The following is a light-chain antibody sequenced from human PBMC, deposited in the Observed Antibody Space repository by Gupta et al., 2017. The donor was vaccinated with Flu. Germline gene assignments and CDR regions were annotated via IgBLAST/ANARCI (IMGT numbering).Light chain of an antibody. CDR1: QSVGTN. CDR3: QQYDNWPPLT. CDR2: RAS. J-gene: IGKJ4*01. V-gene: IGKV3-15*01. Sequence: EIVMTQSPATLSVSAGERATLSCRASQSVGTNLAWYQQKPGQAPRLLIYRASTRASGVAPRFSGSGSGTEFTLTISSLQSEDFAVYYCQQYDNWPPLTFGGGTRV.